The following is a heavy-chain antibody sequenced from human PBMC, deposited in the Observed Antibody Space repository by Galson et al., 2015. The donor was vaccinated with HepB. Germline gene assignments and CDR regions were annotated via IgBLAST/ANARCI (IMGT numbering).Heavy chain of an antibody. J-gene: IGHJ4*02. CDR2: IYGDDSDI. Sequence: QSEAEVKKPGESLKISCKGSGYTFTNYWIGWVRQLPGKGLECMGIIYGDDSDIRYSPSFQGQVTMSVDKSIRTAYLQWSSLKASDTAMYFCARMYGDYEKIDFWGQGTLVTVSS. V-gene: IGHV5-51*03. D-gene: IGHD4-17*01. CDR1: GYTFTNYW. CDR3: ARMYGDYEKIDF.